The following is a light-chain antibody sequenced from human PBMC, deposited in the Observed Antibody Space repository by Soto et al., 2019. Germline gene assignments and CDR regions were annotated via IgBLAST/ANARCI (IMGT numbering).Light chain of an antibody. V-gene: IGKV1-39*01. J-gene: IGKJ3*01. Sequence: DIQMTQSPSPLSASVGDRVDITCRTSQSVSSYLTWYQAKPGKAPKLLIYETSNLESGVPSRFSGSGSGTDFTLTISSLQPEDSATYYCQQSYSTTPFTFGPGTRVDI. CDR2: ETS. CDR3: QQSYSTTPFT. CDR1: QSVSSY.